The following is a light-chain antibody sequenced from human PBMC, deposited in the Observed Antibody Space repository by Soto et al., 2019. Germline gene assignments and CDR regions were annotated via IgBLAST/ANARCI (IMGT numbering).Light chain of an antibody. V-gene: IGKV3-11*01. Sequence: EIVLTQSPATLSLSRGERATLXXRARQSVSSDLAWYQQKPGQAPRLIXYDASNRATGIPARFSGSGSGTDFTLTISSLEAEDFAVYYCQQRSNWPPITFGQGTRLEIK. CDR3: QQRSNWPPIT. CDR1: QSVSSD. CDR2: DAS. J-gene: IGKJ5*01.